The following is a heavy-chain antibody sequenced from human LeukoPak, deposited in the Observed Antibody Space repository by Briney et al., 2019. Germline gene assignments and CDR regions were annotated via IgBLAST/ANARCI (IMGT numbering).Heavy chain of an antibody. CDR3: ARVARRAYEWLSRPDYFDY. J-gene: IGHJ4*02. Sequence: ASVTVSCKASGYTFTSYDITWVRQATGPGREGMGWMNPNTGKAGYAQKLQRKLTMTSNTSMTTAYMELSSLRSEDTAVYYCARVARRAYEWLSRPDYFDYWGQGTLVTVSS. D-gene: IGHD3-3*01. CDR1: GYTFTSYD. CDR2: MNPNTGKA. V-gene: IGHV1-8*01.